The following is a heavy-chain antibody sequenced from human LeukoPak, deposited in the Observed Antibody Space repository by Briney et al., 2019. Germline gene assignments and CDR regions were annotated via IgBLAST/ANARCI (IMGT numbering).Heavy chain of an antibody. CDR1: GGSFSGYY. J-gene: IGHJ6*03. CDR3: ARVGYCSGGSCSHYYYYYYMDV. CDR2: INHSGST. D-gene: IGHD2-15*01. V-gene: IGHV4-34*01. Sequence: PSETLSLTCAVYGGSFSGYYWSWIRQPPGKGLEWIGEINHSGSTNYNPSLKSRVTISVDTSKNQFSLKLSSVTAADTAVYYCARVGYCSGGSCSHYYYYYYMDVWGKGTTVTVSS.